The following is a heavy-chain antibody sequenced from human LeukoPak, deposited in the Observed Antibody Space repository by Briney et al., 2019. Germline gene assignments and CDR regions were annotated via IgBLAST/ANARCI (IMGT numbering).Heavy chain of an antibody. D-gene: IGHD5-12*01. V-gene: IGHV3-9*01. CDR1: GFTFDDYA. J-gene: IGHJ4*02. Sequence: GGSLRLSCAASGFTFDDYAMHWVRHAPGKGLEWVSGISWNSGSIGYADSVKGRFTISRDNAKNSLYLQMNSLRAEDTALYYCAKGRDGYNGYFDYWGQGTLVTVSS. CDR3: AKGRDGYNGYFDY. CDR2: ISWNSGSI.